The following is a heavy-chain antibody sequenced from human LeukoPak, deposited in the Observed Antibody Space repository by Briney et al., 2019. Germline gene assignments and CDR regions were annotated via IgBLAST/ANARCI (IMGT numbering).Heavy chain of an antibody. V-gene: IGHV5-51*01. J-gene: IGHJ4*02. Sequence: GESLQISCKGSGYIFTSYWIGWVRQMPGKGLEWMGIIYPGDSDTRYSPSFQGQVTISADKSITTAYLQWSSLKASDTAMYYCARQGDYYGSGSYSDWGQGTLVTVSS. D-gene: IGHD3-10*01. CDR1: GYIFTSYW. CDR2: IYPGDSDT. CDR3: ARQGDYYGSGSYSD.